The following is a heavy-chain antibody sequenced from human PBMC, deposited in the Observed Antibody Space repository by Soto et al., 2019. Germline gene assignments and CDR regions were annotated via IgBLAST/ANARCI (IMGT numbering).Heavy chain of an antibody. D-gene: IGHD3-22*01. Sequence: PGESLKISCKGSGYTFTSYWIAWVRQMPGKGLEWMGIIYPGDSDTRYSPSFQGQVTISADKSISTAYLQWSSLKASDTAIYYCARQAWLSTPFDNWGQGTLVTVSS. CDR1: GYTFTSYW. CDR2: IYPGDSDT. J-gene: IGHJ4*02. CDR3: ARQAWLSTPFDN. V-gene: IGHV5-51*01.